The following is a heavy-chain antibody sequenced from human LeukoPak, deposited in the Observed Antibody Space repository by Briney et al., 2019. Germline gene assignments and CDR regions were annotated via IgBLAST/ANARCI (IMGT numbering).Heavy chain of an antibody. CDR3: AVSNGGYGP. Sequence: GGSLRLSCGSPAFNFTVYWMHCVRQAPRQGMLWVARINSDGTTTNYADSVKGRFTISRDNAKNTLFLQMNSLRAEDTAVYFCAVSNGGYGPWGQGALVTVSS. D-gene: IGHD5-12*01. CDR1: AFNFTVYW. J-gene: IGHJ5*02. V-gene: IGHV3-74*01. CDR2: INSDGTTT.